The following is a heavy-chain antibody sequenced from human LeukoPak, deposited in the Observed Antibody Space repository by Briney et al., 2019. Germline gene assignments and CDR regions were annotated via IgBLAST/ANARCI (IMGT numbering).Heavy chain of an antibody. CDR2: IDPIDSYT. CDR3: ARHGRELHPCYDFGNFDY. CDR1: GYNFTNYW. V-gene: IGHV5-10-1*01. Sequence: GESLKISCEGSGYNFTNYWISWVRQMPGKGLEWMGRIDPIDSYTNYSPSFQGHVTISADKSVSTAYLQWRSLEASDTATYYCARHGRELHPCYDFGNFDYWGQGTLVTVSS. J-gene: IGHJ4*02. D-gene: IGHD5-12*01.